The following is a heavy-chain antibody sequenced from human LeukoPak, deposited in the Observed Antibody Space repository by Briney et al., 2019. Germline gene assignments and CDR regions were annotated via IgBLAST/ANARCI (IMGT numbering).Heavy chain of an antibody. J-gene: IGHJ3*02. V-gene: IGHV3-11*03. CDR3: PRVLMGYDVFDI. D-gene: IGHD2-8*01. CDR2: ISSSTSYT. Sequence: PGGSLRLSCAASAFTFSDYYMSWIRQAPGKGLEWVSYISSSTSYTNYADSVKGRFTISRDNAKNSLYLQMNSLRAEDTAVYYCPRVLMGYDVFDIWGQGTMVTVSS. CDR1: AFTFSDYY.